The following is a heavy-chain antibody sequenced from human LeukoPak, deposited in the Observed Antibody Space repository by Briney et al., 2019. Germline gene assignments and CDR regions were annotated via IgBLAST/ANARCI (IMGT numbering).Heavy chain of an antibody. D-gene: IGHD2-15*01. Sequence: SVKVSCKASGGTFSSYTISWVRQAPEQGLEWMGRIIPILGIANYAQKFQGRVTITADKSTSTAYMELSSLRSEDTAVYYCASHCSGGSCYGFRFDPWGQGTLDTVSS. CDR1: GGTFSSYT. J-gene: IGHJ5*02. CDR2: IIPILGIA. V-gene: IGHV1-69*02. CDR3: ASHCSGGSCYGFRFDP.